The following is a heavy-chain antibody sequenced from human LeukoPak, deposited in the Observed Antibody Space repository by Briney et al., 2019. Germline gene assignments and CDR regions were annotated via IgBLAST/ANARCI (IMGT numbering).Heavy chain of an antibody. J-gene: IGHJ4*02. CDR2: INPNNGET. V-gene: IGHV1-2*02. Sequence: GASVKVSCKASGYTFSSGYYLHWVRQAAGQGLEWMRWINPNNGETNYAQKFQGRVTMTRDKSISTAYMELSRLRSDDTAVYFCARGAYYNFWSGFYYSPHCDYWGQETLIATSS. CDR1: GYTFSSGYY. D-gene: IGHD3-3*01. CDR3: ARGAYYNFWSGFYYSPHCDY.